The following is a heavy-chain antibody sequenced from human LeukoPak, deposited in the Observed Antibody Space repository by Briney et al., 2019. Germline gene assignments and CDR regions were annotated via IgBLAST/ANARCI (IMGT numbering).Heavy chain of an antibody. CDR2: IYHSGST. CDR3: ASPTHHRPYSSGWWSDFDY. CDR1: GYSISSGYC. J-gene: IGHJ4*02. D-gene: IGHD6-19*01. Sequence: PSETLSLTCTVSGYSISSGYCWGWIRQPPGKGLEWIGSIYHSGSTYYNPSLKSRVTISVDTSKNQFSLKLSSVTAADTAVYYCASPTHHRPYSSGWWSDFDYWGQGTLVTVSS. V-gene: IGHV4-38-2*02.